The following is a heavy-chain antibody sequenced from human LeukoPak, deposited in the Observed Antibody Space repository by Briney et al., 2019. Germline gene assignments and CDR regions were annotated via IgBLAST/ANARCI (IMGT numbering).Heavy chain of an antibody. CDR2: INPNSGGT. D-gene: IGHD3-9*01. CDR1: GYSFTSYY. J-gene: IGHJ4*02. V-gene: IGHV1-2*02. CDR3: ARAALYYDILTGPFRFDY. Sequence: ASVKVPCKASGYSFTSYYMHWVRQAPGQGLEWMGWINPNSGGTNYAQKFQGRVTMTRDTSISTAYMELSRLRSDDTAVYYCARAALYYDILTGPFRFDYWGQGTLVTVSS.